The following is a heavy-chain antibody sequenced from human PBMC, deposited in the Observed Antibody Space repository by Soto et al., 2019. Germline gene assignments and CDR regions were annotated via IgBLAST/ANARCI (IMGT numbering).Heavy chain of an antibody. CDR1: GFTFSSYA. CDR2: ISGSGGST. Sequence: PGGSLRLSCAASGFTFSSYAMSWVRQAPGKGLEWVSAISGSGGSTYYADSVKGRFTISRDNSKNTLYLQMNSLRAEDTAVYYCAKKQEGGSSGWYPLGYWGQGTLVTVSS. V-gene: IGHV3-23*01. J-gene: IGHJ4*02. D-gene: IGHD6-19*01. CDR3: AKKQEGGSSGWYPLGY.